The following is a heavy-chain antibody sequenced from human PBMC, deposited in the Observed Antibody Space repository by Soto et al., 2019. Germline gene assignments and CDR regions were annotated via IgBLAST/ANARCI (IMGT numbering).Heavy chain of an antibody. CDR1: GGSISSGGYY. J-gene: IGHJ4*02. D-gene: IGHD3-16*01. Sequence: SETLSLTCTVSGGSISSGGYYWSWIRQHPGKGLEWIGYIYYSGSTYYNPSLKSRVTISVDTSKNQFSLKLSSVTAADTAVYYCARGSRPRQKLWYFDYWGQGTLVTSPQ. CDR3: ARGSRPRQKLWYFDY. CDR2: IYYSGST. V-gene: IGHV4-31*03.